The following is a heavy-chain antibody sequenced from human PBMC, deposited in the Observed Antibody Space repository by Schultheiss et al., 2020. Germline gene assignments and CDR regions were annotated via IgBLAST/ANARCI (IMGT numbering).Heavy chain of an antibody. J-gene: IGHJ4*02. CDR3: ARRIHAANFDY. V-gene: IGHV4-59*05. CDR2: IYYSGST. Sequence: SETLSLTCTVSGGSISSYYWTWIRQPPGKGLEWIGSIYYSGSTYYNPSLKSRVTISVDTSKNQFSLKLSSVTAADTAVYYCARRIHAANFDYWGQGTLVTVSS. CDR1: GGSISSYY.